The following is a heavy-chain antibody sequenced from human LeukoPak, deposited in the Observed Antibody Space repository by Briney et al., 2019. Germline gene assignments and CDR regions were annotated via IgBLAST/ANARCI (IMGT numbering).Heavy chain of an antibody. CDR1: GGSFSGYY. Sequence: SETLSLTCAVYGGSFSGYYWSWIRQPPGKGLEWIGSIYYSGSTYYNPSLKSRVTISVDTSKNQFSLKLSSVTAADTAVYYCARHEWEQIDYWGQGTLVTVSS. J-gene: IGHJ4*02. V-gene: IGHV4-34*01. CDR3: ARHEWEQIDY. D-gene: IGHD1-26*01. CDR2: IYYSGST.